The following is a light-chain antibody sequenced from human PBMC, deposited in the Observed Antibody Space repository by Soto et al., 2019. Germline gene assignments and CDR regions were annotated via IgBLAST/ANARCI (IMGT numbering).Light chain of an antibody. Sequence: QSVLTQPASVSGSPGQSITISCTGTSRDVGAYNYVSWYQQHPAKAPKLIIYDVSSRPSGVSDRFSGSKSGNTASLTISGLQSEDAADYYCSSFTLSTCVFGSGTRSPS. CDR3: SSFTLSTCV. V-gene: IGLV2-14*03. J-gene: IGLJ1*01. CDR2: DVS. CDR1: SRDVGAYNY.